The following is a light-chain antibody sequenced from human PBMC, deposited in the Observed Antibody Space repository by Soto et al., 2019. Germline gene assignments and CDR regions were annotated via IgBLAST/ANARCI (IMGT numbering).Light chain of an antibody. CDR3: LQSTHLPWT. J-gene: IGKJ1*01. CDR2: EVS. V-gene: IGKV2D-29*02. CDR1: QNLLHSDGRTF. Sequence: EIVLTQTPLSLSVTPGQPASISCKSSQNLLHSDGRTFLYWYLQKPGQSPQLLIYEVSNRLSGVPDRFSGSGSGTDFTLEVSRVEADDVGIYYCLQSTHLPWTIGQGTKVEI.